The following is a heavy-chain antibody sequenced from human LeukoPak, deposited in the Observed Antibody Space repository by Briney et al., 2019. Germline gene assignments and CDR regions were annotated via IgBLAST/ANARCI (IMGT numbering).Heavy chain of an antibody. V-gene: IGHV3-74*01. CDR1: GFIFSTYW. CDR2: IHSDGSGT. D-gene: IGHD6-13*01. J-gene: IGHJ4*02. Sequence: PGGSLRLSCAASGFIFSTYWMHWVRQAPGKGLVWVSRIHSDGSGTTYADSVKGRFTISRDNAKTTLYLQMTGLRDEDAAVYYCARGRSSSSWSDYWGQGTRVTVSS. CDR3: ARGRSSSSWSDY.